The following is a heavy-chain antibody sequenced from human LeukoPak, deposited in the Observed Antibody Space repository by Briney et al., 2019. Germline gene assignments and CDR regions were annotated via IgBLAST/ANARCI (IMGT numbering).Heavy chain of an antibody. D-gene: IGHD3-3*01. J-gene: IGHJ4*02. CDR3: TTDLVFGTWYYDFWSGSQDEWDY. CDR2: IKSKTDGGTT. V-gene: IGHV3-15*01. Sequence: PGGSLRLSCAASGFTFSNAWMSWVRQAPGKGLEWVGRIKSKTDGGTTDYAAPVKGRFTISRDDSKNTLYLQMNSLKTEDTAVYYRTTDLVFGTWYYDFWSGSQDEWDYWGQGTLVTVSS. CDR1: GFTFSNAW.